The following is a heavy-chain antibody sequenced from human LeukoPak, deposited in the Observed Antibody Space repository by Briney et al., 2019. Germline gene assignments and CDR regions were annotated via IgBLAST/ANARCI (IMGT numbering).Heavy chain of an antibody. CDR2: IYESGTI. CDR3: TRGAWATLLAS. CDR1: GESLNSYY. D-gene: IGHD2-15*01. Sequence: SETLSLTSAVHGESLNSYYWSSGRQPPGEGLEWVGEIYESGTIKYNPSTKSRAAISFAPSKPQSSLSFSSATAAATTLSCFTRGAWATLLASWGRGTPVSVSS. V-gene: IGHV4-34*01. J-gene: IGHJ4*02.